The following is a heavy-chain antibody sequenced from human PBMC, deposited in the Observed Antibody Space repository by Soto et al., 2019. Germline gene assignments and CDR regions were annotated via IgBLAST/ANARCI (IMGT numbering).Heavy chain of an antibody. D-gene: IGHD2-21*02. V-gene: IGHV2-5*02. CDR1: GFSLITSGVG. CDR2: IYWDDDK. CDR3: AHSPHIVVVTAMASFDY. Sequence: ESGPTLVNPTQTLTLTCTFSGFSLITSGVGVGWIRQPPGKALEWLALIYWDDDKRYSPSLKSRLTITKDTSKNQVVLTMTNMDPVDTATYYCAHSPHIVVVTAMASFDYWGQGTLVTVSS. J-gene: IGHJ4*02.